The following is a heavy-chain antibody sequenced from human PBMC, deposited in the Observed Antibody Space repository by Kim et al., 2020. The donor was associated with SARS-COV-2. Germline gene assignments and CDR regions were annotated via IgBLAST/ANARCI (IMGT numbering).Heavy chain of an antibody. D-gene: IGHD3-16*01. CDR3: AKLYGDY. V-gene: IGHV3-23*01. Sequence: GGSLRLSCAASGFTFSSYGMTWVRQAPGKGLEWVSGIRGSGGSTFYADSVKGRFTISRDNSKNTLYLQMNSLRAEDTAVYYCAKLYGDYWGQGNLVTVSS. CDR2: IRGSGGST. CDR1: GFTFSSYG. J-gene: IGHJ4*02.